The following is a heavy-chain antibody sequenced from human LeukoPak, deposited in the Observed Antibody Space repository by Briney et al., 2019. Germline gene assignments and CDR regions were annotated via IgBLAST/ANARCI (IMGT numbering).Heavy chain of an antibody. CDR2: ISGSGGST. CDR1: GFTFTSYA. J-gene: IGHJ4*02. Sequence: GGSLRLSCAASGFTFTSYAMSWVRQAPGKGLEWVSGISGSGGSTYYADSVKGRFTISRDNSKNTLYLQVNSLTAEDTAVYYGAKEGLYCSSTSCYVESWGQGALVTVSS. D-gene: IGHD2-2*01. V-gene: IGHV3-23*01. CDR3: AKEGLYCSSTSCYVES.